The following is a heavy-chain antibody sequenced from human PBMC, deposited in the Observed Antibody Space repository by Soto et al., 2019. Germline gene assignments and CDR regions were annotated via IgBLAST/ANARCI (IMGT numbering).Heavy chain of an antibody. V-gene: IGHV1-18*04. CDR3: ARDESGVGATTAIFDY. J-gene: IGHJ4*02. D-gene: IGHD1-26*01. Sequence: ASVKVSCKASGYTFTSYGISWVRQAPGQGLEWMGWISAYNGNTNYAQKLQGRVTMTTDTSTSTAYMELRSLRSADTALYYCARDESGVGATTAIFDYWGQGTLVTVSS. CDR2: ISAYNGNT. CDR1: GYTFTSYG.